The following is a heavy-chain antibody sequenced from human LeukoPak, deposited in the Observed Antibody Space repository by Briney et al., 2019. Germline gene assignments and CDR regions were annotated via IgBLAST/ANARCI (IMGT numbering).Heavy chain of an antibody. CDR2: IYSSGGT. CDR3: AIDYYGSGSRNYYFDY. CDR1: GVSISSGSNY. J-gene: IGHJ4*02. Sequence: SETLSLTCSVSGVSISSGSNYWGWIRQPPGKTLEWIGSIYSSGGTYYNPSLKSRVTISLDTSRNQFSLKLNSVTAADTAVYYCAIDYYGSGSRNYYFDYWGQGTLVTVSS. D-gene: IGHD3-10*01. V-gene: IGHV4-39*07.